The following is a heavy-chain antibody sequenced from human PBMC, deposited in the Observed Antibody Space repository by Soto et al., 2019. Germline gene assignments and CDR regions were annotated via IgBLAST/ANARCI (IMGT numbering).Heavy chain of an antibody. V-gene: IGHV1-69*13. CDR1: GGTFSSYA. CDR2: IIPIFGTA. J-gene: IGHJ4*02. CDR3: ARDSPYYYDSSGFMYYFDY. D-gene: IGHD3-22*01. Sequence: SVKVSCKASGGTFSSYAISWLRQAPGQGLGWMGGIIPIFGTANYAQKFQGRVTITADESTSTAYMELSSLRSEDTAVYYCARDSPYYYDSSGFMYYFDYWGQGTLVTVSS.